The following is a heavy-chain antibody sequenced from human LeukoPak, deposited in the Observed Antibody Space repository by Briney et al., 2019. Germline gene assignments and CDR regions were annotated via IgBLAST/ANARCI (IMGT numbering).Heavy chain of an antibody. CDR2: ISYDGSNK. CDR1: GFTFSSYG. CDR3: AKDLYGGHFDY. V-gene: IGHV3-30*18. D-gene: IGHD4-23*01. Sequence: GRSLRLSCAASGFTFSSYGMHWVRQAPGKGLEWVAVISYDGSNKHYADSVKGRFTISRDNSKNTLYLQMNSLRAEDTAVYYCAKDLYGGHFDYWGQGTLVTVSS. J-gene: IGHJ4*02.